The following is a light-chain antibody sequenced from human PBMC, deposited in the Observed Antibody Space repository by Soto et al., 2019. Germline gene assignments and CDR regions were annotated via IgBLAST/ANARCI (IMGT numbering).Light chain of an antibody. CDR2: AAS. V-gene: IGKV1-39*01. CDR1: QTISTY. J-gene: IGKJ3*01. CDR3: QQSFSTLT. Sequence: DIQMTQSPSSLSASVGDRVTITCRASQTISTYLNWYQQKPGKAPKLLIYAASSLQSGVPSRFSGSGSGTDFTLTISSLQLEDFATYYCQQSFSTLTFGPGTKVDIK.